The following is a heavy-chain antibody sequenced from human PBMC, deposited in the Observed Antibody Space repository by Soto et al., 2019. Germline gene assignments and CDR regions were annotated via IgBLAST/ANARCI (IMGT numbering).Heavy chain of an antibody. CDR3: ARSPRGGRYLWFDP. J-gene: IGHJ5*02. CDR2: IYPDDSDT. V-gene: IGHV5-51*01. Sequence: GESLKISCKGSENTFSSYWIAWVRQLPGKGLECMGIIYPDDSDTRYSPSFQGQVTISADKSITTAYLEWSSLKASDTAMYYCARSPRGGRYLWFDPWGQGTQVTVYS. D-gene: IGHD3-16*01. CDR1: ENTFSSYW.